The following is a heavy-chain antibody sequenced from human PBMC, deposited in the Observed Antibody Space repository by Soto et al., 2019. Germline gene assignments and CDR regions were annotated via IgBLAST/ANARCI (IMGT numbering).Heavy chain of an antibody. V-gene: IGHV3-49*03. D-gene: IGHD3-10*01. CDR1: GFTFDDYA. CDR2: IRSTDHGGTT. Sequence: GGSLRLSCTTSGFTFDDYAMTWFRQAPGKGLEWVGFIRSTDHGGTTEYAASVKGRFTISRDDSKRIAYLQMNSLKTEDTAIYYCTREQFEDYYYFMDVWGKGTTVTVSS. J-gene: IGHJ6*03. CDR3: TREQFEDYYYFMDV.